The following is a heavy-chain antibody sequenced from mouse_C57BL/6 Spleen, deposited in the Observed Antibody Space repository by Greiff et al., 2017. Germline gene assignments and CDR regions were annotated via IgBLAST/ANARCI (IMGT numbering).Heavy chain of an antibody. CDR3: AREGYDYLFAY. D-gene: IGHD2-4*01. CDR2: ISYDGSN. V-gene: IGHV3-6*01. CDR1: GYSITSGYY. Sequence: EVKLVESGPGLVKPSQSLSLTCSVTGYSITSGYYWNWIRQFPGNKLEWMGYISYDGSNNYNPSLKNRISITRDTSKNQFFLKLNSVTTEDTATYYCAREGYDYLFAYWGQGTLVTVSA. J-gene: IGHJ3*01.